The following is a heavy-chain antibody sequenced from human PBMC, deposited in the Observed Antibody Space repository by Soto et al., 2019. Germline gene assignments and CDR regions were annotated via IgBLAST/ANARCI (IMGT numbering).Heavy chain of an antibody. Sequence: ASETLSLTCTVSGGSISSGDYYWGWIRQPPGKGLEWSGYIYYSGSTYYNPSLTSRVTISVDTSKNQFSLMLTSVTAADTAVYYCARVGAEADYDFVQTNLFDYWGQGALVTVSS. CDR1: GGSISSGDYY. D-gene: IGHD3-3*01. V-gene: IGHV4-30-4*01. CDR2: IYYSGST. J-gene: IGHJ4*02. CDR3: ARVGAEADYDFVQTNLFDY.